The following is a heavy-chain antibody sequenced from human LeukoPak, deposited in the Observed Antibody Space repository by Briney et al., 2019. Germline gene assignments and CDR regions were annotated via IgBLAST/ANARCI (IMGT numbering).Heavy chain of an antibody. D-gene: IGHD1-26*01. CDR3: AKKAQYNGNYPLDY. V-gene: IGHV3-23*01. J-gene: IGHJ4*02. CDR2: ISSSGSGGNT. Sequence: GGSLRLSCVASGVTLSNYAMSWARQAPGKGLGWVSGISSSGSGGNTYYADSVKGRFTISRDNSKNTLYLQMNSLRAEDTALYFCAKKAQYNGNYPLDYWGQGTLVTVSS. CDR1: GVTLSNYA.